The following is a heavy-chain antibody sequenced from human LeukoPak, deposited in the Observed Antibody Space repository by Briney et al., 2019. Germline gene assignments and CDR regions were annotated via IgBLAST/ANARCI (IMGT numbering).Heavy chain of an antibody. CDR2: INSDGSST. CDR3: AREGAVAGTNDY. D-gene: IGHD6-19*01. J-gene: IGHJ4*02. V-gene: IGHV3-74*01. Sequence: GGSLRLSCAASGFTFSSYWMHWVRQAPGKGLVWVSRINSDGSSTSYADSVKGRFTISRDNAKNTLYLQMNSLRAEGTAVYYCAREGAVAGTNDYWGQGTLVTVSS. CDR1: GFTFSSYW.